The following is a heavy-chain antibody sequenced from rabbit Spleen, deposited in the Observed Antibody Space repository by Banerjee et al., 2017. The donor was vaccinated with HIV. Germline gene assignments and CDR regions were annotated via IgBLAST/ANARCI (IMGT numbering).Heavy chain of an antibody. CDR3: ARDGAGGSYFAL. D-gene: IGHD8-1*01. CDR2: IDTTSGRT. Sequence: QEQLVESGGGLVQPEGSLTLTCTASGFSFSSTYYMCWVRQAPGKGLEWSACIDTTSGRTWYASWAKGRFTISKTSSTTVTLQLNSLTDADTATYFCARDGAGGSYFALWGPGTLVTVS. CDR1: GFSFSSTYY. V-gene: IGHV1S45*01. J-gene: IGHJ4*01.